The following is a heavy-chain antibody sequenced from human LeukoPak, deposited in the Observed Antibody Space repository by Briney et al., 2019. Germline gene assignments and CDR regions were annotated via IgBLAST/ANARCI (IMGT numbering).Heavy chain of an antibody. Sequence: GGSLRLSCAASGFTFSSYGMHWVRQAPGKGLEWVAVIWYDGSNKYYADSVKGRFTISRDNSKNTLYLQMNSLRAEDTAVYYCARDRDRLGELNYFDYWGQGTLVTVSS. CDR1: GFTFSSYG. V-gene: IGHV3-33*01. CDR2: IWYDGSNK. CDR3: ARDRDRLGELNYFDY. D-gene: IGHD3-10*01. J-gene: IGHJ4*02.